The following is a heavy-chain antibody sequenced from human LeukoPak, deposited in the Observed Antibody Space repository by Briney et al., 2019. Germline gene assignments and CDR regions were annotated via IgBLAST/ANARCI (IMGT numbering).Heavy chain of an antibody. CDR1: GGSINSSNYF. D-gene: IGHD2-2*02. J-gene: IGHJ5*02. CDR2: IYYSGTT. Sequence: PSETLSLTCTVSGGSINSSNYFWGWIRQPPGKGLEWIGSIYYSGTTFHNPSLKSRVTITVDTSKNQFSLKLSSVTAADTALYYCARQDHTPAWRWFGPWGQGTLVTVSS. V-gene: IGHV4-39*01. CDR3: ARQDHTPAWRWFGP.